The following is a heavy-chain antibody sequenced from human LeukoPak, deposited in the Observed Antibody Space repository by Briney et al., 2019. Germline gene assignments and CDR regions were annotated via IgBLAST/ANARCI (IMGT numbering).Heavy chain of an antibody. V-gene: IGHV1-18*01. CDR3: ARVDLGYYDFWSGYLGWFDP. CDR1: GYTFNSFG. Sequence: ASVKVSCKASGYTFNSFGISWVRQAPGQGLEWMGWISTYTANTDYPQNFQDRVTMTTDTSTSTVFMELRSLRSDDTAVYYCARVDLGYYDFWSGYLGWFDPWGQGTLVTVSS. CDR2: ISTYTANT. D-gene: IGHD3-3*01. J-gene: IGHJ5*02.